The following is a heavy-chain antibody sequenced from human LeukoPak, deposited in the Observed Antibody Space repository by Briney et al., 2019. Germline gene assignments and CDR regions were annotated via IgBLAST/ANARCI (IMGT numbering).Heavy chain of an antibody. J-gene: IGHJ4*02. Sequence: GGSLRLSCAASGFSFSTNAMHWVRQAPGKGLEWLAFVRYDGTKKYYGDSVKGRFTISRDNSKNTLYLEMNSLRAEDTAVYYCARDRVVWDRWGYYFDYWGQGTPVTVSS. CDR3: ARDRVVWDRWGYYFDY. V-gene: IGHV3-30*02. CDR1: GFSFSTNA. CDR2: VRYDGTKK. D-gene: IGHD3-16*01.